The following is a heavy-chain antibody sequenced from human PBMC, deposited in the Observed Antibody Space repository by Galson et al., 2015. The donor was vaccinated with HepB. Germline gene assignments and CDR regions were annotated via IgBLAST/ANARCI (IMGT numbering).Heavy chain of an antibody. V-gene: IGHV4-38-2*02. Sequence: ETLSLTCTVSGYSISSGYYWGWIRQPPGKGLEWIGSIYHSGSTYYNPSLKSRVTISVDTSKNQFSLQLNSVTPEDTAVYYCARELALSGDGYNLHYFDYWGQGTLVTVSS. CDR1: GYSISSGYY. CDR2: IYHSGST. D-gene: IGHD5-24*01. J-gene: IGHJ4*02. CDR3: ARELALSGDGYNLHYFDY.